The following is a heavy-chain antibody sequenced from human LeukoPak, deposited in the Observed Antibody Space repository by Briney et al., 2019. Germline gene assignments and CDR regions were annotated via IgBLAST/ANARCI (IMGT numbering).Heavy chain of an antibody. Sequence: ASVKVSCKASGYTFTSYYIHWVRQAPGQGLEWMGWINPNSGGTNFAQKFQGRVTMTRDTSITTAYMELSSLRSEDTAVYYCARVRATFYGDYDVPFDYWGQGTLVTVSS. CDR3: ARVRATFYGDYDVPFDY. V-gene: IGHV1-2*02. J-gene: IGHJ4*02. CDR1: GYTFTSYY. CDR2: INPNSGGT. D-gene: IGHD4-17*01.